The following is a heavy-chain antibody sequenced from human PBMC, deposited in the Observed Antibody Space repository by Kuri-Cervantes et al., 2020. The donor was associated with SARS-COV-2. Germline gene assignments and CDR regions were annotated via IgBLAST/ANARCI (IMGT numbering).Heavy chain of an antibody. D-gene: IGHD5-18*01. CDR1: GYTFTSYD. J-gene: IGHJ4*02. CDR3: AREAGYSTYVSQSYYFDY. Sequence: SVKVSCKASGYTFTSYDISWVRQAPGQGLEWMGRIIPIFGTANYAQKFQGRVTITADESTSTAYMELGSLRSEDTAVYYCAREAGYSTYVSQSYYFDYWGQGTLVTVSS. V-gene: IGHV1-69*13. CDR2: IIPIFGTA.